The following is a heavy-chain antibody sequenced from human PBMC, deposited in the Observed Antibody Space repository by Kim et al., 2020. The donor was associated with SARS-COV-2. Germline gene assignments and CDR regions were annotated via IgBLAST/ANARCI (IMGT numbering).Heavy chain of an antibody. Sequence: GGSLRLSCAASGFTFSSYAMSWVRQAPGKGLEWVSAISGSGGSTYYADSVKGRFTISRDNSKNPLYLQMNSLRAEDTAVYYCAKEGNYQRPPIEYVDYWGQGTLVTVSS. V-gene: IGHV3-23*01. CDR2: ISGSGGST. CDR3: AKEGNYQRPPIEYVDY. CDR1: GFTFSSYA. J-gene: IGHJ4*02. D-gene: IGHD2-2*01.